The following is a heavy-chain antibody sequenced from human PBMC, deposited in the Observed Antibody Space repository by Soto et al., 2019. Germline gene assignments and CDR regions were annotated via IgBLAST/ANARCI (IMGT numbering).Heavy chain of an antibody. CDR1: GFTFSSYT. Sequence: EVQLVESGGGLVKPGGSLRLSCAASGFTFSSYTMNWVRQAPGKGLEWVSATSSSSTYNYYADSVKGRFTISRDNAKNSLYLQMNNLRVEYTAVYYCTAVNYDHWGQGTLVSVSS. CDR2: TSSSSTYN. V-gene: IGHV3-21*02. J-gene: IGHJ4*02. D-gene: IGHD2-21*02. CDR3: TAVNYDH.